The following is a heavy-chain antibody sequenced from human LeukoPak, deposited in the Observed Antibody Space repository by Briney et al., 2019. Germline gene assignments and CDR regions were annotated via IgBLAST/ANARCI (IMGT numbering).Heavy chain of an antibody. CDR3: ARAHRGIAAAGTQYWFDP. CDR2: MNPNSGNT. D-gene: IGHD6-13*01. V-gene: IGHV1-8*03. CDR1: GYTFTSYD. J-gene: IGHJ5*02. Sequence: ASVKVSCKASGYTFTSYDINWVRQATGQGLEWMGWMNPNSGNTAYAQKFQGRVTITRNTSISTAYMELRSLRSEDTAVYYCARAHRGIAAAGTQYWFDPWGQGTLVTVSS.